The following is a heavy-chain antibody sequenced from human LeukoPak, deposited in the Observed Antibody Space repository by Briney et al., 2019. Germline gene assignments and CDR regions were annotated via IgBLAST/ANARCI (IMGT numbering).Heavy chain of an antibody. J-gene: IGHJ1*01. D-gene: IGHD2-21*02. V-gene: IGHV3-74*01. CDR1: GFIFRRYW. CDR2: INGDETST. CDR3: AKKPPIWTVRRPDCYEEYFQH. Sequence: GGSLRLSCAASGFIFRRYWMYWVRHAPGKGLVWVSHINGDETSTNYADFVKGRFTISRDNAKNTLYLQMNSLRAEDTAVYYCAKKPPIWTVRRPDCYEEYFQHWGQGTLVTVSS.